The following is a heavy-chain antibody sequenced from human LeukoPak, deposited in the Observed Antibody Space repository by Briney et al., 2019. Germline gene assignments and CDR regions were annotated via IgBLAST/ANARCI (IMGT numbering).Heavy chain of an antibody. CDR3: ARDHSTALDP. Sequence: GGSLRLSCAASGFTFDDYGLSWVRQAPGKGLVWVSRINSDGSSTSYADSVKGRFTISRDNAKNTLYLQMNSLRAEDTAVYYCARDHSTALDPWGQGTLVTVSS. V-gene: IGHV3-74*01. J-gene: IGHJ5*02. CDR1: GFTFDDYG. CDR2: INSDGSST. D-gene: IGHD2/OR15-2a*01.